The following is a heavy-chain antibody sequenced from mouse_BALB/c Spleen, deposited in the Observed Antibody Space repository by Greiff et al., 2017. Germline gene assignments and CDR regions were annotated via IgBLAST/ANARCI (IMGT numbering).Heavy chain of an antibody. CDR1: GFTFNTYA. D-gene: IGHD1-1*01. J-gene: IGHJ1*01. Sequence: EVQVVESGGGLVQPKGSLKLSCAASGFTFNTYAMNWVRQAPGKGLEWVASISSKSNNYATYYAESVKDRFTISRDDSQSMLYLQMNNLKTEDTAVYNGVATVVEDWYLDVWGAGTTVTVSS. CDR3: VATVVEDWYLDV. V-gene: IGHV10-1*02. CDR2: ISSKSNNYAT.